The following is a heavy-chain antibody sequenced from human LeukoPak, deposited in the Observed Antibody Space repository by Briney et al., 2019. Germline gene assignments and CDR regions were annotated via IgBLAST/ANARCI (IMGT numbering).Heavy chain of an antibody. CDR2: IWYDGSNK. CDR1: GFTFTSYG. Sequence: PGGSLRLSCAASGFTFTSYGMHWVRQALGKGLEWVAVIWYDGSNKYYVDSVKGRFTISRDNSKNTLYLQMNSLRAEDTAVHYCARGGSGYDFDFWGQGTLVTVSS. CDR3: ARGGSGYDFDF. D-gene: IGHD5-12*01. J-gene: IGHJ4*02. V-gene: IGHV3-33*01.